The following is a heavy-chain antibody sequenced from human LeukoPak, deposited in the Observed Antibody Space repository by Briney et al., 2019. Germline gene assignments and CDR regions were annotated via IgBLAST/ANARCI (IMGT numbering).Heavy chain of an antibody. Sequence: GGSLRLSCAASGFTFSSYSMNWVRQAPGKGLEWVSYISTSSSPIYYADSVKGRFTISRDNAKNSLYLQMNSLRAEDTAVYYCARDAGYGYDRFDYWGQGTQVTVSS. J-gene: IGHJ4*02. CDR3: ARDAGYGYDRFDY. CDR2: ISTSSSPI. D-gene: IGHD5-18*01. CDR1: GFTFSSYS. V-gene: IGHV3-48*01.